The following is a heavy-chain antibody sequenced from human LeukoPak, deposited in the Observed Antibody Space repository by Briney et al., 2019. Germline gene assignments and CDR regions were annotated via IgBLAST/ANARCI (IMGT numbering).Heavy chain of an antibody. V-gene: IGHV3-30*02. D-gene: IGHD1-26*01. CDR2: IRFDGSNK. J-gene: IGHJ4*02. Sequence: RGSLRLSCAASGFTFSSYGMHWVRQAPGKGLEWVAFIRFDGSNKDYADSVKGRFTISRDNSKNTLYLQMNSLRAEDTAVYYCAKDRVVGATISGENDYWGQGTLVTVSS. CDR1: GFTFSSYG. CDR3: AKDRVVGATISGENDY.